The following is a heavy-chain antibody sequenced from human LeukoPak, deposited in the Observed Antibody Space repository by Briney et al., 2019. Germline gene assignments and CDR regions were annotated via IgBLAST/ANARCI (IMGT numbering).Heavy chain of an antibody. CDR1: GFTFSSYW. J-gene: IGHJ4*02. CDR3: VCPSGYCSSTSCYTRGPFDY. CDR2: IKQDGSEK. V-gene: IGHV3-7*01. D-gene: IGHD2-2*02. Sequence: GGSLRLSCAASGFTFSSYWMSWVRQAPGKGLEWVANIKQDGSEKYYVDSVKGRFTISRDNAKSSLYLQMNSLRAEDTAVYYCVCPSGYCSSTSCYTRGPFDYWGQGTLVTVSS.